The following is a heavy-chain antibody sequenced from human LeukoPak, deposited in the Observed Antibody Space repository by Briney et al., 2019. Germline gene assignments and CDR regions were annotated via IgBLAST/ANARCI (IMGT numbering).Heavy chain of an antibody. CDR1: GFTFSSYG. J-gene: IGHJ4*02. CDR3: AKGAYVWGSYRDYFDY. V-gene: IGHV3-30*18. Sequence: PGGSLRLSCAASGFTFSSYGMHWVRQAPGKGLEWVAVISYDGSNKYYADSVKGRFTISRDNSKNTLYLQMNSLRAEDTAVYYCAKGAYVWGSYRDYFDYWGQGTLVTVSS. CDR2: ISYDGSNK. D-gene: IGHD3-16*02.